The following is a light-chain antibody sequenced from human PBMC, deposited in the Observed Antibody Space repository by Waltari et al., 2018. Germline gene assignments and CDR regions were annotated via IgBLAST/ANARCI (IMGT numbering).Light chain of an antibody. J-gene: IGLJ2*01. CDR2: DTS. CDR3: LLSYSGARV. CDR1: TGAVASGHY. Sequence: QAVVTQEPSLTVSPGGTVTTTCGSSTGAVASGHYPYWFQQKPGQAPRTLIHDTSNKHSWTPARFSGSLLGGKAALTLSGAQPEDEAEYYCLLSYSGARVFGGGTKLTVL. V-gene: IGLV7-46*01.